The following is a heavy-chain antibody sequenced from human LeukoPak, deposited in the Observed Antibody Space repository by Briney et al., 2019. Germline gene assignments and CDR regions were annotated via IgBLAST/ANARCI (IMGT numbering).Heavy chain of an antibody. CDR3: ARGPRITIFGVPYYYYGMDV. D-gene: IGHD3-3*01. Sequence: SEILSLTCAVYGESFSGYYWSWMRQPPGKGLEWIGEINHSGSTNYNPSLKSRVTISVDTSKNQFSLKLSSVTAADTAVYYCARGPRITIFGVPYYYYGMDVWGQGTTVTVSS. J-gene: IGHJ6*02. CDR2: INHSGST. CDR1: GESFSGYY. V-gene: IGHV4-34*01.